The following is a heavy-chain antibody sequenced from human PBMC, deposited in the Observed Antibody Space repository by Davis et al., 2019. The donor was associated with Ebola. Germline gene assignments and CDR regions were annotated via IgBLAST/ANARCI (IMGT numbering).Heavy chain of an antibody. CDR1: GYTFTSYG. V-gene: IGHV1-18*01. Sequence: AASVKVSCKASGYTFTSYGINWVRQAPGQGLEWMGWISAYNGNTNYAQKLQGRVTMTTDTSTSTAYMELRSLRSDDTAVYYCARRVVMRTSNWFDPWGQGTLVTVSS. CDR2: ISAYNGNT. J-gene: IGHJ5*02. CDR3: ARRVVMRTSNWFDP.